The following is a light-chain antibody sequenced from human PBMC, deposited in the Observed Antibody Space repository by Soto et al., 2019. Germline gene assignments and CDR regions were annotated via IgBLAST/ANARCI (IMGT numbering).Light chain of an antibody. J-gene: IGKJ1*01. CDR1: QSISSW. CDR2: DAS. V-gene: IGKV1-5*01. CDR3: KQYTSYSWT. Sequence: DIQMTQSPSTLSASVGDRVTITCRASQSISSWLAWYQQKPGKAPKLLIYDASSLESGVPSRFSGSGSGTEFTLTIRSLQPDDFATYYCKQYTSYSWTFGQGTKVDIK.